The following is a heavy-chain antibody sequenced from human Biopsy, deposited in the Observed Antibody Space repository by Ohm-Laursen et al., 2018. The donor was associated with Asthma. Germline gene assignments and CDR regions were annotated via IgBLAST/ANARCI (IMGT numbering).Heavy chain of an antibody. CDR2: IWFDGSKK. J-gene: IGHJ6*02. CDR3: ATKSGAYKNSLGDGLDV. Sequence: SLRLSCSASGFTFTTYGMHWVRQAPGRGLEWVGVIWFDGSKKYYADSVKGRFTISRDNSKNMLYLQMNSLRAEDTAVYYCATKSGAYKNSLGDGLDVWGQGTTVIVSS. CDR1: GFTFTTYG. D-gene: IGHD3-16*01. V-gene: IGHV3-33*01.